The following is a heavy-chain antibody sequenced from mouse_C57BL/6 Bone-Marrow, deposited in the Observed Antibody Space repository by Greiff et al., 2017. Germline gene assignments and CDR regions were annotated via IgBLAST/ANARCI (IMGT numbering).Heavy chain of an antibody. D-gene: IGHD1-1*01. CDR3: AIPRLYGSSFDV. CDR2: IYPRSGNT. V-gene: IGHV1-81*01. Sequence: QVQLQQSGAELARPGASVKLSCKASGYTFTSDGLSWVKQRTGQGLEWIGEIYPRSGNTYYNEKFKGKATLTADKSSSTAYMELRSLTSEDSAVYFCAIPRLYGSSFDVWGTGTTVTVSS. CDR1: GYTFTSDG. J-gene: IGHJ1*03.